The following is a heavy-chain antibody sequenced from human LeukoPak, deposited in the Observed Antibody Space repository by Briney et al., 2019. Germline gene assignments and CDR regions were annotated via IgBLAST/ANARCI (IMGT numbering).Heavy chain of an antibody. J-gene: IGHJ4*02. Sequence: GGSLRLSCAASGFTFSSYSMNWVRQAPGKGLEWASSISSSSSYIYYADSVKGRFTISRDNAKNSLYLQMNSLRAEDTAVYYCARDRYGDYVEEFDYWGQGTLVTVSS. CDR1: GFTFSSYS. V-gene: IGHV3-21*01. D-gene: IGHD4-17*01. CDR3: ARDRYGDYVEEFDY. CDR2: ISSSSSYI.